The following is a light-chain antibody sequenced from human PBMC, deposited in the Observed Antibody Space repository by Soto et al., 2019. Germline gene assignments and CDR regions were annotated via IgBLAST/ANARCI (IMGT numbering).Light chain of an antibody. V-gene: IGKV3-11*01. CDR2: DAS. CDR3: QQRSSWPLT. Sequence: EIVLTQSPATLSLSPGERATLSCRASQSVSSSLAWYQQKPGQTPRLLIYDASNRATGIPARFRGSGSGTDFTLTVRSLEPEDFAVYYCQQRSSWPLTFGGGPKVEIK. CDR1: QSVSSS. J-gene: IGKJ4*01.